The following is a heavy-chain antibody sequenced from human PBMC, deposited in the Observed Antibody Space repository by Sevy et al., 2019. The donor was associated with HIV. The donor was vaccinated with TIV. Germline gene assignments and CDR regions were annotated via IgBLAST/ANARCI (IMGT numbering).Heavy chain of an antibody. D-gene: IGHD3-22*01. CDR2: ISYDGNNK. Sequence: GGSLRLSCAASGFTFSNYAMYWVRQAPGKGLEWVAVISYDGNNKDYRDSVKGRFTISRDNSKNTLYLQMNSMRAEDTAVYYCADHHYDSTGYYFPLDYWGQGTLVTVSS. V-gene: IGHV3-30*04. CDR1: GFTFSNYA. CDR3: ADHHYDSTGYYFPLDY. J-gene: IGHJ4*02.